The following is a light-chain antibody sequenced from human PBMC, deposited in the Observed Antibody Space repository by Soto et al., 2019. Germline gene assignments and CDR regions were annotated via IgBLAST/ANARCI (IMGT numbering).Light chain of an antibody. CDR1: CRDVGGYTY. CDR2: ETD. J-gene: IGLJ2*01. CDR3: SSYAGSNVL. Sequence: QSALTQPPSASGSPGQSVTISCTGTCRDVGGYTYVSWYQQLPGKAPKLIIYETDKRPSGVPDRFSGSKSGNTASLTVSGLQAEDEAYYHCSSYAGSNVLFGGGTKLTVL. V-gene: IGLV2-8*01.